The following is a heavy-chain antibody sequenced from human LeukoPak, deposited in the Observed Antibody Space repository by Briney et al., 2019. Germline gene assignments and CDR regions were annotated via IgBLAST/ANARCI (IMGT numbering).Heavy chain of an antibody. CDR3: ARDPGYCTNGVCYTDRYYFDY. CDR1: GDTFSSYT. CDR2: IIPILGIA. Sequence: ASVKVSCKASGDTFSSYTISWVRQAPGQGLEWMGRIIPILGIANYAQKFQGRVTITADKSTSTAYMELSSLRSEDTAVYYCARDPGYCTNGVCYTDRYYFDYWGQGTLVTVS. D-gene: IGHD2-8*01. J-gene: IGHJ4*02. V-gene: IGHV1-69*04.